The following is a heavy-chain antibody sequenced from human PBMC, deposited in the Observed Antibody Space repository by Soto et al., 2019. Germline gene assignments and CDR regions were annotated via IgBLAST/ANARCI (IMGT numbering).Heavy chain of an antibody. Sequence: PGGSLRLSCAASGFTFDDYAMHCVRQAPGMGLEWLAIISYDGSNKDYADSVKGRFTISRDNSQNTLSLQMNSLRAQDTAVYYCAKDQATYYYYYYGMDVWGQGTTVTVSS. CDR1: GFTFDDYA. CDR2: ISYDGSNK. J-gene: IGHJ6*02. CDR3: AKDQATYYYYYYGMDV. V-gene: IGHV3-30*18.